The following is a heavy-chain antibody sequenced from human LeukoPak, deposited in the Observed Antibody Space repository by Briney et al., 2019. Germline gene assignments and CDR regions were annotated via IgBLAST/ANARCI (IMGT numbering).Heavy chain of an antibody. Sequence: SETLSLTCTVSGGSISSYYWSWIRQPAGKGLEWIGRIYTSGSTNYNPSLKSRVTMSVDTSKNQFSLKLSSVTAADTAVYYCARAPTMVRGVRNGVFDYWGQGTLVTVSS. CDR3: ARAPTMVRGVRNGVFDY. CDR1: GGSISSYY. D-gene: IGHD3-10*01. J-gene: IGHJ4*02. CDR2: IYTSGST. V-gene: IGHV4-4*07.